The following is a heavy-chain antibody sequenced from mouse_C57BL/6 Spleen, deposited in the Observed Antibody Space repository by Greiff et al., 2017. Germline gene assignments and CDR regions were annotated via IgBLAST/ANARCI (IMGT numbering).Heavy chain of an antibody. Sequence: EVKLMESGGGLVKPGGSLKLSCAASGFTFSDYGMHWVRQAPEKGLEWVAYISSGSSTIYYADTVKGRVTISRDNAKNTLFLQMTSLRAEDTAMYYCARRYYGSSYAMDYWGQGTSVTVSS. CDR3: ARRYYGSSYAMDY. CDR1: GFTFSDYG. V-gene: IGHV5-17*01. J-gene: IGHJ4*01. D-gene: IGHD1-1*01. CDR2: ISSGSSTI.